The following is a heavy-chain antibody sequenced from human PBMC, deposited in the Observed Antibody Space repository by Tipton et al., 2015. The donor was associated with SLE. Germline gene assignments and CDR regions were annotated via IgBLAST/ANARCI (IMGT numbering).Heavy chain of an antibody. J-gene: IGHJ3*02. CDR2: ISAHSGNT. CDR3: AREWVPGAFDI. D-gene: IGHD1-26*01. CDR1: GYTFTGYY. Sequence: VQLVQSGAEVKKPGASVKVSCKASGYTFTGYYMHWVRQAPGQGLEWMGWISAHSGNTNYAQKLQGRVTMTTDTSTSTAYMELRSLRSDDTAVYYCAREWVPGAFDIWGQGTMVTVSS. V-gene: IGHV1-18*04.